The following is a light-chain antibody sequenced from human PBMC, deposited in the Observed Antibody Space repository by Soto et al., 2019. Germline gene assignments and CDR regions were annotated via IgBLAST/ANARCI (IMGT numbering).Light chain of an antibody. CDR2: GAS. Sequence: EIVLTQSPGTLSLSPGERATLSCRASQSVSSSYLAWYQQKPGQAPRLLIYGASSRATGIPDRFSGSGSGTDFTLTISRLEPEDFAVFYCQQYDSSVLTFGGGTKVEIK. J-gene: IGKJ4*01. CDR1: QSVSSSY. CDR3: QQYDSSVLT. V-gene: IGKV3-20*01.